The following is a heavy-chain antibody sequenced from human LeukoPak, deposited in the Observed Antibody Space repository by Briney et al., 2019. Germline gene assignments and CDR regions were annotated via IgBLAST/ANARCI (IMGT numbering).Heavy chain of an antibody. CDR3: AREVRETYYYDSSGYYYYYYYYMDV. V-gene: IGHV1-8*01. Sequence: ASAKVSCKASGYTFTSYDINWVRQATGQGLEWLGWMNPSSGNTGNAQKFQGRVTMTRDTSISTAYMELSSLRSEDTAVYYYAREVRETYYYDSSGYYYYYYYYMDVWGKGTTVTVSS. J-gene: IGHJ6*03. D-gene: IGHD3-22*01. CDR2: MNPSSGNT. CDR1: GYTFTSYD.